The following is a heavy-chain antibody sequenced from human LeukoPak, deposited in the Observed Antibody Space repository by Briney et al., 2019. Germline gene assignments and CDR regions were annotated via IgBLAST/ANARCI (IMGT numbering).Heavy chain of an antibody. CDR2: IRGNGET. CDR3: ARIAVFPPGY. CDR1: GLSFSSFA. J-gene: IGHJ4*02. D-gene: IGHD1-14*01. Sequence: GGSLRLSCAASGLSFSSFAMSWVRQGPARGLEWVSSIRGNGETFYADSVKGRFTISRDNSKNTLYLQMNSLRAEDTAVYYCARIAVFPPGYWGQGTLVTVSS. V-gene: IGHV3-23*01.